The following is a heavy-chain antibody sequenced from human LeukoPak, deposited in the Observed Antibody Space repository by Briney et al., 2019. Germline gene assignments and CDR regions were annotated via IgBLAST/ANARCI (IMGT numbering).Heavy chain of an antibody. CDR1: GFAFNSYW. CDR3: ARDLMGTTTDGYFDL. V-gene: IGHV3-7*01. J-gene: IGHJ2*01. Sequence: GGSLRLSCAASGFAFNSYWMSWVRQTPGKGLEWVATMDGGGSATYYVDSVKGRFTITRDNAKNSLFLQMNSLRAEDTAIYYCARDLMGTTTDGYFDLWGRGTLVTVSS. CDR2: MDGGGSAT. D-gene: IGHD1-26*01.